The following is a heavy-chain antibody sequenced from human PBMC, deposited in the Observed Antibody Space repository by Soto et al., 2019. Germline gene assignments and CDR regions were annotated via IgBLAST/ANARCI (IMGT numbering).Heavy chain of an antibody. J-gene: IGHJ6*02. D-gene: IGHD3-3*01. CDR3: ARGQTRFLEWLLSPSYGMDV. CDR1: GGTFSNHA. CDR2: IIPIFSTT. V-gene: IGHV1-69*13. Sequence: ASVKVSCKAPGGTFSNHAVDWGRQAPGQGLEWMGRIIPIFSTTNYAQKFQGRVTMTADESTITAYLELSSLRSEDTAVYYCARGQTRFLEWLLSPSYGMDVWGQGTTVTVSS.